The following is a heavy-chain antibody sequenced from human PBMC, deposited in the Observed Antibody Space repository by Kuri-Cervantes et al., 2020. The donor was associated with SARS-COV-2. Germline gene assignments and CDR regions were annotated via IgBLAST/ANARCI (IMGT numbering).Heavy chain of an antibody. D-gene: IGHD1-26*01. CDR3: ARVSWGEWEIRGHDAFDI. CDR1: GGSFSGNY. V-gene: IGHV4-34*01. Sequence: SETRSLTCAVYGGSFSGNYGSWNRQPPGSGREWIGEINHSGSTNYNPSLKSRVTISVDTSKTQFSLKLSSVTDADTAVYYCARVSWGEWEIRGHDAFDIWGQGTMVTVSS. J-gene: IGHJ3*02. CDR2: INHSGST.